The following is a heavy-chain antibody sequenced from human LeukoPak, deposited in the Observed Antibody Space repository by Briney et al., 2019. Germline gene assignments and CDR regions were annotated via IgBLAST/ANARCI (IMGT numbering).Heavy chain of an antibody. CDR2: ISYDGSNE. CDR1: GFTFSSYV. D-gene: IGHD3-10*01. CDR3: AKDIYYYGSGSYTFDF. J-gene: IGHJ3*01. V-gene: IGHV3-30*04. Sequence: GGSLRLSCAASGFTFSSYVMHWVRQAPGKGLEWVAIISYDGSNEYYADSVKGRFTISRDNSKNTLFLQMNSLRAEDTAVYYCAKDIYYYGSGSYTFDFWGQGTMVTVSS.